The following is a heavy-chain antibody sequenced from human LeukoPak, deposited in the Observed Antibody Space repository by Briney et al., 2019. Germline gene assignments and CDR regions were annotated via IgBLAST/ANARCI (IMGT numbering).Heavy chain of an antibody. Sequence: GGSPRLSCAASGFKSNNYAMSWVRQAPGKGLECVSEITGSGGNTYYADSVKGRFTISRDNSKNTLYLQMNSVRAEDTAVYYCAKFRGSEYYHYDMDVRGKGTTVTVSS. D-gene: IGHD1-26*01. CDR3: AKFRGSEYYHYDMDV. J-gene: IGHJ6*03. V-gene: IGHV3-23*01. CDR1: GFKSNNYA. CDR2: ITGSGGNT.